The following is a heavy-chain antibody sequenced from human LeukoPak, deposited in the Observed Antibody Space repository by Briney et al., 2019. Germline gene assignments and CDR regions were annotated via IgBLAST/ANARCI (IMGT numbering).Heavy chain of an antibody. CDR1: GSTFTSYG. D-gene: IGHD3-10*01. CDR2: ISAYNGNT. V-gene: IGHV1-18*01. J-gene: IGHJ5*02. Sequence: ASVKVSCKASGSTFTSYGISWVRQAPGQGLEWMGWISAYNGNTNYAQKFQGRLTMTTDTSTSTAYMELRSLRSEDTAVYYCAREPHPYGSGKYNCFGPWGQGTLVTVSS. CDR3: AREPHPYGSGKYNCFGP.